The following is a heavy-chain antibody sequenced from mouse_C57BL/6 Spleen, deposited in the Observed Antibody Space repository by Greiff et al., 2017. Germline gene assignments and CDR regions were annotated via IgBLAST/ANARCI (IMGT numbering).Heavy chain of an antibody. D-gene: IGHD2-4*01. J-gene: IGHJ3*01. Sequence: VQLKESVAELVRPGASVKLSCTASGFNIKNTYMHWVKQRPEQGLEWIGRIDPANGNTKYAPKFQGKATTTADTSSNTAYLQLSSLTSEDTAIYYCALYDYDGAWFAYWGQGTLVTVSA. V-gene: IGHV14-3*01. CDR2: IDPANGNT. CDR3: ALYDYDGAWFAY. CDR1: GFNIKNTY.